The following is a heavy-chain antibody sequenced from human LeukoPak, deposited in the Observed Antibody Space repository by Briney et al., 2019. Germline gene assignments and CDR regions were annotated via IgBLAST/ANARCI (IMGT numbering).Heavy chain of an antibody. CDR1: GGSISSGGYY. J-gene: IGHJ4*02. V-gene: IGHV4-39*07. D-gene: IGHD6-19*01. CDR2: INHSGST. Sequence: PSETLSLTCTVSGGSISSGGYYWSWIRQPPGKGLEWIGEINHSGSTNYNPSLKSRVTISVDTPKNQFSLKLSSVTAADTAVYYCARVRAVAGPFDYWGQGTLVTVSS. CDR3: ARVRAVAGPFDY.